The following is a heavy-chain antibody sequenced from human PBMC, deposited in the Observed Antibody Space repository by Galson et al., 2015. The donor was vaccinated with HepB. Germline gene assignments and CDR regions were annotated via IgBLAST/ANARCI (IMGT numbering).Heavy chain of an antibody. CDR1: GGTFSSYA. V-gene: IGHV1-69*13. J-gene: IGHJ6*02. D-gene: IGHD2-2*02. CDR2: IIPIFGTA. Sequence: SVKVSCKASGGTFSSYAISWVRQAPGQGLGWMGGIIPIFGTANYAQKFQGRVTIAADESTSTAYMELSSLRSEDTAVYYCASWAGCSSTSCYSDYYYYGMDVWGQGTTVTVSS. CDR3: ASWAGCSSTSCYSDYYYYGMDV.